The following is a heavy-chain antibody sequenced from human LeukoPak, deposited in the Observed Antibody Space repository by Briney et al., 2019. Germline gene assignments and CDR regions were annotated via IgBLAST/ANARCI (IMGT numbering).Heavy chain of an antibody. D-gene: IGHD3-16*01. CDR1: GFTFSSYS. Sequence: PGGSLRLSCTASGFTFSSYSMTWVRQAPGKGLEWVSYISFSNDTIYYADSVQGRFTISRDNAKNSLYLQMNSLRAEDTAVYYCASSMITFGGVRQPFDYWGQGTLVTVSS. CDR3: ASSMITFGGVRQPFDY. V-gene: IGHV3-48*01. J-gene: IGHJ4*02. CDR2: ISFSNDTI.